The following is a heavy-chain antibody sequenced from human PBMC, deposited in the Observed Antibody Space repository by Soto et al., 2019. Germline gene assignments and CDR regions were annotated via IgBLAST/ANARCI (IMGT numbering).Heavy chain of an antibody. D-gene: IGHD4-4*01. V-gene: IGHV4-4*09. J-gene: IGHJ6*02. CDR3: ARVGSKSFYYATDV. Sequence: PSETLSLTCTVSGASISSFCWTWIRQPPGQGLEGIGYICTGGTTKYNPSLKRRVTMSVDTSKTQFSLKLTSVTAADTAVYYCARVGSKSFYYATDVWGQGTTVTVSS. CDR2: ICTGGTT. CDR1: GASISSFC.